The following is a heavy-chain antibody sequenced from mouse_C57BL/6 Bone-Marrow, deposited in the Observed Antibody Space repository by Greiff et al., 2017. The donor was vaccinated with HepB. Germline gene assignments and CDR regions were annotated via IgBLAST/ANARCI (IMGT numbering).Heavy chain of an antibody. CDR2: INPYNGGT. J-gene: IGHJ2*01. CDR3: ARGSSYGY. CDR1: GYTFTDYY. Sequence: EVQGVESGPVLVKPGASVKMSCKASGYTFTDYYMNWVKQSHGKSLEWIGVINPYNGGTSYNQKFKGKATLTVDKSSSTAYMELNSLTSEDSAVYYCARGSSYGYWGQGTTLTVSS. D-gene: IGHD1-1*01. V-gene: IGHV1-19*01.